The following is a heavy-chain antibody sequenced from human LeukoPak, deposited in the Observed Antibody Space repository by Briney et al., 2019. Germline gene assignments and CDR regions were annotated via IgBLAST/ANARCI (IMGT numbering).Heavy chain of an antibody. CDR2: ISSSSRYI. CDR3: TRTQLWDGYDY. Sequence: GGSLRLSCTASGFTFSSYTMNWVRQAPGKGLEWVSSISSSSRYIYYTDSVKGRFTISRDNAKNSLYLQMNSLRAEDTAVYYCTRTQLWDGYDYWGQGTVVTVSS. J-gene: IGHJ4*02. V-gene: IGHV3-21*01. CDR1: GFTFSSYT. D-gene: IGHD2-21*01.